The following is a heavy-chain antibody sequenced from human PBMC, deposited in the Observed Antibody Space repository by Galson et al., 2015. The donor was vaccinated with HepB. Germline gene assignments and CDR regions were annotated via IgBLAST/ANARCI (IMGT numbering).Heavy chain of an antibody. J-gene: IGHJ4*02. V-gene: IGHV3-53*01. CDR1: GFTVSSNY. Sequence: SLRLSCAASGFTVSSNYMSWVRQAPGKGLEWVSIIYSGGSTYYADSVKGRFTISRDNSKNTLYLQMNSLRAEDTAVYYCVRVGTGTRGYFDYWGQGTLVTVSS. CDR2: IYSGGST. CDR3: VRVGTGTRGYFDY. D-gene: IGHD1-1*01.